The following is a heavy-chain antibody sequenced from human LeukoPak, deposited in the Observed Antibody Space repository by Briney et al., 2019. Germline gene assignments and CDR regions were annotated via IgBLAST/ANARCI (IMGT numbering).Heavy chain of an antibody. CDR3: AAGGVYTFFYY. CDR2: ISYDGSNK. Sequence: PGGSLRLSCAASGFTVSSYGMHWVRQAPGKGLEWVAIISYDGSNKYYADSVKGRFTISRDNSKNTLYLQVNSLRAEDTAVYYCAAGGVYTFFYYWGQGTLVTVSS. J-gene: IGHJ4*02. D-gene: IGHD5/OR15-5a*01. CDR1: GFTVSSYG. V-gene: IGHV3-30*03.